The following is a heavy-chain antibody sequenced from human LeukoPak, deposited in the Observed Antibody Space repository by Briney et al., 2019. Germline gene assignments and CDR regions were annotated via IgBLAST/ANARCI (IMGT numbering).Heavy chain of an antibody. CDR3: ARDRSYCSGGSCYGAYYFDY. J-gene: IGHJ4*02. D-gene: IGHD2-15*01. V-gene: IGHV1-2*02. CDR1: GYTFSNYY. Sequence: ASVKVSCKASGYTFSNYYMHWVRQAPGQGLEWMGWINPNSGGTNYAQKFQGRVTMTGDTSISTAYMELSRLRSDDTAVYYCARDRSYCSGGSCYGAYYFDYWGQGTLVTVSS. CDR2: INPNSGGT.